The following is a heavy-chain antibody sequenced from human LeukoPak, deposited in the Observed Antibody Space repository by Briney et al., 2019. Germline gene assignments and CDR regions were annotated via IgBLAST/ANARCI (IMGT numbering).Heavy chain of an antibody. CDR3: ARAARRGSSSRFDY. CDR2: IIPIFGTA. J-gene: IGHJ4*02. V-gene: IGHV1-69*06. CDR1: GGTFSSYA. D-gene: IGHD6-6*01. Sequence: SVKVSCKASGGTFSSYAISWVRQAPGQGLEWMGRIIPIFGTANYAQKFQGRVTITADKSTSTAYMELSSLRSEDTTVYYCARAARRGSSSRFDYWGQGTLVTVSS.